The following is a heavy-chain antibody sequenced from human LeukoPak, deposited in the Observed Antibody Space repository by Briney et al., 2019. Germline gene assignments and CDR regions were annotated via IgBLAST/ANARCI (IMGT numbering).Heavy chain of an antibody. Sequence: SETLSLTCTVSGGSISSGGYYWSWIRQHPGTGLEWIGYIYYSGSTYYNPSLKSRVTISVDTSKNQFSLKLSSVTAADTAVYYCARDRIPNWGLDYWGQGTLVTVSS. CDR2: IYYSGST. V-gene: IGHV4-31*03. J-gene: IGHJ4*02. CDR1: GGSISSGGYY. CDR3: ARDRIPNWGLDY. D-gene: IGHD7-27*01.